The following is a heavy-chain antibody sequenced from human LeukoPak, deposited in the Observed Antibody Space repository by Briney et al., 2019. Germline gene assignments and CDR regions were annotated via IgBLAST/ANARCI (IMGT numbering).Heavy chain of an antibody. Sequence: GGSLRLSCAASGFTFSSYGMHWVRQAPGKGLEWVAVIWCDGSNKYYADSVKGRFTISRDNSKNTLYLQMNSLRAEDTAVYYCARDGPADDGDPLDYWGQGTLVTVSS. J-gene: IGHJ4*02. V-gene: IGHV3-33*01. CDR3: ARDGPADDGDPLDY. CDR1: GFTFSSYG. D-gene: IGHD4-17*01. CDR2: IWCDGSNK.